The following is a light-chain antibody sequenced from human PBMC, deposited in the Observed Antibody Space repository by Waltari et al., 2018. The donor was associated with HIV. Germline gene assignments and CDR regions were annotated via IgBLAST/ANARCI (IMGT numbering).Light chain of an antibody. CDR2: DNT. CDR1: NSNIGNDY. V-gene: IGLV1-51*01. J-gene: IGLJ3*02. CDR3: GTWDSSLSAVV. Sequence: QSVLTQPPSVSAAPGQKVTISCSGSNSNIGNDYVSWYQQLPSTAPQLLSSDNTERPSWMPDRCSCSKSGTSASLGITVLLAGDEAYYYCGTWDSSLSAVVFGGGTKLTVL.